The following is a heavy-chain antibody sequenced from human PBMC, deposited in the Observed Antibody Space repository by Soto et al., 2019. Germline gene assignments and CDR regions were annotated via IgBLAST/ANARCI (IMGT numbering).Heavy chain of an antibody. CDR1: GYTFTSYY. J-gene: IGHJ3*02. V-gene: IGHV1-46*03. CDR2: INPSGGST. CDR3: ARDFFNTIQLWLPSAFDI. D-gene: IGHD5-18*01. Sequence: GASVKVSCTASGYTFTSYYMHWVRQAPGQGLEWMGIINPSGGSTSYAQKFQGRVTMTRDTSTSTVYMELSSLRSEDTAVYYCARDFFNTIQLWLPSAFDIWGQGTMVTVSS.